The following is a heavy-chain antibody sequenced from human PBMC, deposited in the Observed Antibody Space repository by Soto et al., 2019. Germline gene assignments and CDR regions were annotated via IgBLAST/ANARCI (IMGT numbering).Heavy chain of an antibody. J-gene: IGHJ4*02. CDR3: ARASYYDSSGYYYVLDY. V-gene: IGHV1-18*01. Sequence: ASVKVSCKASGYTFTSYGISWVRQAPGQGLEWMGWISAYNGNTNYAQKLQGRVTMTTDTSTSTAYMELRSLRSDDTAVYYCARASYYDSSGYYYVLDYWGRGTLVTVSS. CDR1: GYTFTSYG. D-gene: IGHD3-22*01. CDR2: ISAYNGNT.